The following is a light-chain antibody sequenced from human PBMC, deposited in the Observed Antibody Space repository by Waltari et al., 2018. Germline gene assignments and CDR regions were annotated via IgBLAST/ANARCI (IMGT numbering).Light chain of an antibody. Sequence: QSALTQPRSVSGSPGQSVTLSCTGTGRDVGDSNYVSWYQQHPGEAPKLVIYDVTKRPSGVPDRFSGSKSGNSASLTVSGLQAEDEADYYCCSYAGTWVFGGGTKLTVL. J-gene: IGLJ3*02. CDR2: DVT. V-gene: IGLV2-11*01. CDR1: GRDVGDSNY. CDR3: CSYAGTWV.